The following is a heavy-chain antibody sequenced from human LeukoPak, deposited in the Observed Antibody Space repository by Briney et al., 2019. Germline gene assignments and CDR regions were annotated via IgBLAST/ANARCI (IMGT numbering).Heavy chain of an antibody. V-gene: IGHV4-4*02. CDR1: GGSISSSNW. J-gene: IGHJ3*02. D-gene: IGHD5-18*01. CDR2: IYHSGST. CDR3: ASGIQLWYMDAFDI. Sequence: SETLSLTCAVSGGSISSSNWWSWVRQPPGKGLEWIGEIYHSGSTNYNPSLKSRVTISVDKSKNQFSLKLSSVTAADTAVYYCASGIQLWYMDAFDIWGQGTMVTVSS.